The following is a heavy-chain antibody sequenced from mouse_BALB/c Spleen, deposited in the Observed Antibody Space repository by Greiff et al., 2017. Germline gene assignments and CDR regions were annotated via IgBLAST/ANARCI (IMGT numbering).Heavy chain of an antibody. CDR1: GYTFTDYN. CDR2: IYPYNGGT. Sequence: EVQLQQSGPELVKPGASVKISCKASGYTFTDYNMHWVKQSHGKSLEWIGYIYPYNGGTGYNQKFKSKATLTVDNSSSTAYMELRSLTSEDSAVYYCARGWDEAWFAYWGQGTLVTVSA. V-gene: IGHV1S29*02. CDR3: ARGWDEAWFAY. D-gene: IGHD4-1*01. J-gene: IGHJ3*01.